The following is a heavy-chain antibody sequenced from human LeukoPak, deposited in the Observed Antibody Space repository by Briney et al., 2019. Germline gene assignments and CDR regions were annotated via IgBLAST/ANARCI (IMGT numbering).Heavy chain of an antibody. CDR2: ISGSSSTI. J-gene: IGHJ4*02. CDR1: GFTFSSYS. V-gene: IGHV3-48*04. Sequence: GGSLRLSCAASGFTFSSYSMNWVRQAPGKGLEWVSYISGSSSTIYYADSVKGRFTISRDNAKNSLYLQMNSLRAEDTAVYYCARELGYGDRPDYWGQGTLVTVSS. CDR3: ARELGYGDRPDY. D-gene: IGHD4-17*01.